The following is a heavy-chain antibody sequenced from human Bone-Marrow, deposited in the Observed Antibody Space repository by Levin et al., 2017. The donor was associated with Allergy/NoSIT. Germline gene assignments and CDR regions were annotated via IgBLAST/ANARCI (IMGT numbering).Heavy chain of an antibody. CDR1: GGSISSGGYY. D-gene: IGHD5-12*01. Sequence: SQTLSLTCTVSGGSISSGGYYWSWIRQLPGKGLEWIGYIYYSGSTYYNPSLRSRVTISVDTSQNQFSLKLAYVTAADTAVYYCARDSGGYDFSGYYYMDVWGKGTTVTVSS. CDR3: ARDSGGYDFSGYYYMDV. V-gene: IGHV4-31*03. J-gene: IGHJ6*03. CDR2: IYYSGST.